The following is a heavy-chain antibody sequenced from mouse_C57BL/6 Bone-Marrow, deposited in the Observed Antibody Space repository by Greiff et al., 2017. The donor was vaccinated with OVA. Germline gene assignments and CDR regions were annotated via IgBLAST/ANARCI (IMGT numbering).Heavy chain of an antibody. V-gene: IGHV1-52*01. Sequence: QVQLQQPGAELVRPGSSVKLSCKASGHTFTSYWMHWVKQRPIQGLEWIGNIDPSDSETHYNQKFKDKATLTVDKSSSTAYMQLSSLTSEDSAVYYCARSRGLLLFAYWGQGTLVTVSA. CDR1: GHTFTSYW. CDR3: ARSRGLLLFAY. D-gene: IGHD2-1*01. J-gene: IGHJ3*01. CDR2: IDPSDSET.